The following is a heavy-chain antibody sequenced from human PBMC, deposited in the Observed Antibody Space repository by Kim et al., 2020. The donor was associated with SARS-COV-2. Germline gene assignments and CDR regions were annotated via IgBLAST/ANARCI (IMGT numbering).Heavy chain of an antibody. V-gene: IGHV1-3*01. Sequence: YSPKFQGRVTIIRDTSASTAYIELSSLISEDTAVYYCARGRTAATTTFDFWGPGTLVTVSS. D-gene: IGHD1-1*01. CDR3: ARGRTAATTTFDF. J-gene: IGHJ4*02.